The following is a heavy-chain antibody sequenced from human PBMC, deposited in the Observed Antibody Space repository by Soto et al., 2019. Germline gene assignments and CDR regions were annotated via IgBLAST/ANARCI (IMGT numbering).Heavy chain of an antibody. D-gene: IGHD3-22*01. CDR3: ARSHRYYDSSGYYYWGNWFDP. J-gene: IGHJ5*02. CDR2: IHHSGST. V-gene: IGHV4-30-2*01. Sequence: PSETLSLTCAVSGGSISSGGYSWSWIRQPPGKGLEWIGYIHHSGSTYYNPSLKSRVTISVDRSKNQFSLKLSPVTAADTAVYYCARSHRYYDSSGYYYWGNWFDPWGQGTLVTVSS. CDR1: GGSISSGGYS.